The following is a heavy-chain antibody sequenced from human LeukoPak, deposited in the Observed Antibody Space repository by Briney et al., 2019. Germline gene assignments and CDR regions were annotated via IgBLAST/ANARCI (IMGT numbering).Heavy chain of an antibody. CDR3: ASRDYFDY. Sequence: GGSLRLSCAVSGFTFSTKSMNWVRQAPGKGLEWVSYITADSGTTYYADSVKGRFTISRDNSKNSLYLQMNSLRDEDTAVYYCASRDYFDYWGQGTLVTVSS. CDR2: ITADSGTT. CDR1: GFTFSTKS. J-gene: IGHJ4*02. V-gene: IGHV3-48*02.